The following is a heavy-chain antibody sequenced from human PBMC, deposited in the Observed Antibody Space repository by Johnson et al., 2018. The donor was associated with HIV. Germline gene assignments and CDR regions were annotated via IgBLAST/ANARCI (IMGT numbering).Heavy chain of an antibody. D-gene: IGHD2-21*01. CDR1: GFTFSSYA. V-gene: IGHV3-30*04. J-gene: IGHJ3*02. Sequence: QVHLVESGGGVVQPGRSLKLSCSASGFTFSSYALHWVRQAPGKGLEWVAVISYDGDNKYYADSVKGRFTISRDNSMNTLYLQMNSLRGEDTAVYHCAKEGYSASFDIWGQGTMVTVSS. CDR2: ISYDGDNK. CDR3: AKEGYSASFDI.